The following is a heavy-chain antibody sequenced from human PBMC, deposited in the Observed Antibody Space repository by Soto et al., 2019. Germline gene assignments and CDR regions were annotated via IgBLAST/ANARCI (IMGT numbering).Heavy chain of an antibody. V-gene: IGHV1-46*01. Sequence: QVQLVQSGAEVKKPGASVKVSCKASGDTFTDYYIHWVRQAPGQGLEWMGTVNPSGGHTTYAQHFLGRRTMTRDTSTSPLYMELTRLTSEDTAIYYCARGGHVVVVTAALDYWGQGTLVTVSS. J-gene: IGHJ4*02. CDR2: VNPSGGHT. CDR3: ARGGHVVVVTAALDY. CDR1: GDTFTDYY. D-gene: IGHD2-21*02.